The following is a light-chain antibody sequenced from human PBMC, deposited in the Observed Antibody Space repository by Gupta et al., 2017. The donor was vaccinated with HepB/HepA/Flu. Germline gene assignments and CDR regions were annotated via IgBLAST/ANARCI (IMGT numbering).Light chain of an antibody. Sequence: SVLTPPPSVSGAPGQRVTLSCTWSRSNTGAGYDVHWYQQLPGTAPKLLIYGNSNRLSGVPDRFSGSKSGTSASLTITGLQAEDEADYYCQSDESSTSGVVFGGGTKLTVL. CDR2: GNS. J-gene: IGLJ2*01. CDR3: QSDESSTSGVV. CDR1: RSNTGAGYD. V-gene: IGLV1-40*01.